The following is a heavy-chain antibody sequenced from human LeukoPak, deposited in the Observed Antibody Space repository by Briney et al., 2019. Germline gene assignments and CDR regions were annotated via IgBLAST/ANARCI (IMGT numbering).Heavy chain of an antibody. V-gene: IGHV4-31*03. CDR1: GGSISSGGYY. CDR3: ARGEYYYDSSGYPLDY. J-gene: IGHJ4*02. D-gene: IGHD3-22*01. CDR2: IYYSGST. Sequence: TLSLTCTVSGGSISSGGYYWSWIRQHPGKGLEWIGYIYYSGSTYYNPSLKSRVTISVDTSKNQFPLKLSSVTAADTAVYYCARGEYYYDSSGYPLDYWGQGTLVTVSS.